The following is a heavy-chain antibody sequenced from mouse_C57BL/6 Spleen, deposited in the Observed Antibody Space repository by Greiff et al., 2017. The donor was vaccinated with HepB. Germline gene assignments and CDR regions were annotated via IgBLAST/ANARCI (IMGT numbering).Heavy chain of an antibody. CDR3: ARAQATCLFAY. J-gene: IGHJ3*01. V-gene: IGHV1-55*01. Sequence: QVQLQQPGAELVKPGASVKMSCKASGYTFTSYWITWVKQRPGQGLEWIGDIYPGSGSTNYNEKFKSKATLTVDTPSSTAYMQLSSLTSEDSAVYYCARAQATCLFAYWGQGTLVTVSA. D-gene: IGHD3-2*02. CDR2: IYPGSGST. CDR1: GYTFTSYW.